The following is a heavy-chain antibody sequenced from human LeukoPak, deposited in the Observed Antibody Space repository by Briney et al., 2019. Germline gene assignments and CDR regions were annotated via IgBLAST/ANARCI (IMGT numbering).Heavy chain of an antibody. V-gene: IGHV3-30-3*01. D-gene: IGHD3-22*01. CDR2: ISYDGSNK. Sequence: GGSLRLSCAASGFTFSSYAMHWVRQAPGKGLEWVAVISYDGSNKYYADSVKGRFTISRDNSKNTLYLQMNSLRAEDTAVYYCARANARATYYYDSSGYRDYYYYGMDVWGQGPRSPSP. CDR3: ARANARATYYYDSSGYRDYYYYGMDV. J-gene: IGHJ6*02. CDR1: GFTFSSYA.